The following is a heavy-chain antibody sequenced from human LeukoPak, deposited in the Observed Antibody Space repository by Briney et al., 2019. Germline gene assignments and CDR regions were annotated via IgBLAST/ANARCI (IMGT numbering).Heavy chain of an antibody. CDR3: ARDEVVAGNPVTNWFDP. V-gene: IGHV1-2*02. Sequence: ASVTVSCKASGYTFTGYYMHWVRQAPGQGLEWMGWINPNSGGTNYAQKFQGRVTMTRDTSISTAYMELSRLRSDDTAVYYCARDEVVAGNPVTNWFDPWGQGTLVTVSS. CDR2: INPNSGGT. CDR1: GYTFTGYY. J-gene: IGHJ5*02. D-gene: IGHD6-19*01.